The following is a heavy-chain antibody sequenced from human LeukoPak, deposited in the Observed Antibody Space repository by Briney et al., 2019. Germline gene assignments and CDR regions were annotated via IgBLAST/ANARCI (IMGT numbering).Heavy chain of an antibody. CDR2: IRYDGSNK. Sequence: PGGSLRLSCAASGFTFSGYGMHWVRQAPGKGLEGVAFIRYDGSNKYYADSVKGRFTISRDNSKNTLYLQMNSLRVEDTAVYYCAKSYWEPLNQFDYWGQGTLVTVSS. CDR1: GFTFSGYG. CDR3: AKSYWEPLNQFDY. J-gene: IGHJ4*02. V-gene: IGHV3-30*02. D-gene: IGHD1-26*01.